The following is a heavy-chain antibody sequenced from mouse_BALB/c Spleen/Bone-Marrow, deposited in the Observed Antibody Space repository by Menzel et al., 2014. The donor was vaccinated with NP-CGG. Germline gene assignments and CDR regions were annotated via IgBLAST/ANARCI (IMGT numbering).Heavy chain of an antibody. CDR2: IRLKSNNYAT. V-gene: IGHV6-6*02. J-gene: IGHJ3*01. CDR1: GSTFSNYW. CDR3: TTGFAY. Sequence: EVMLVESGGGLVQPGGSMKLSCVASGSTFSNYWMNWVRLSPEKGLEWVAEIRLKSNNYATHYAESVKGRFTISRDDSKSSVYLQMNNLRAEDTGIYYCTTGFAYWGQGTLVTVSA.